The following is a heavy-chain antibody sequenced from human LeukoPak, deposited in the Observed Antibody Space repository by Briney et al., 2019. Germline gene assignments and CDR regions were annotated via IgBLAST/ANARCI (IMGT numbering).Heavy chain of an antibody. J-gene: IGHJ4*02. V-gene: IGHV3-23*01. Sequence: AGRSLRLSCAASGFSFSSYAMNWVRQAPGKGLEWVSAISGSGYSTYYADSVKGRFTVFRDNYKNTVFLQMDSLSAEDTALYYCAKAFDGDYGISLDSWGQGTPVTVSS. CDR1: GFSFSSYA. D-gene: IGHD4-17*01. CDR2: ISGSGYST. CDR3: AKAFDGDYGISLDS.